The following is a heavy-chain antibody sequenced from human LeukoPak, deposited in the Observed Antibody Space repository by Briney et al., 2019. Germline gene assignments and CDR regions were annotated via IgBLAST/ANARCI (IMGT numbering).Heavy chain of an antibody. Sequence: ASVKVSCKASGYTFTGYYMHWVRQAPGQGLEWMGWINPNSGGTNYAQKFQGRVTMTRDTSISTAYMELSRLRSDDTAVYYCTRVRDSSNWWGAFDMWGQGTTVTVSS. J-gene: IGHJ3*02. CDR1: GYTFTGYY. V-gene: IGHV1-2*02. CDR3: TRVRDSSNWWGAFDM. D-gene: IGHD6-13*01. CDR2: INPNSGGT.